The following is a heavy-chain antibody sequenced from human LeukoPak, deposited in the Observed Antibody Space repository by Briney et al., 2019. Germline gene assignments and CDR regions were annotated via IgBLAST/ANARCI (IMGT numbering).Heavy chain of an antibody. D-gene: IGHD6-13*01. V-gene: IGHV1-18*01. J-gene: IGHJ6*02. Sequence: ASVKVSCKASGYTFTSYGISWVRQAPGQGLEWMGWISAYNGNTNYAQKLQGRVTMTTDTSTSTAYMELRSLRSDDTAVYYCARDRDPGIVSAAGGGWDYYYYGMDVWGQGTTVTVSS. CDR3: ARDRDPGIVSAAGGGWDYYYYGMDV. CDR1: GYTFTSYG. CDR2: ISAYNGNT.